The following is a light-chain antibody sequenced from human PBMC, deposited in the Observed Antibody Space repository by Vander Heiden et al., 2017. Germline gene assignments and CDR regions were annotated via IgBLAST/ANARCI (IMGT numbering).Light chain of an antibody. V-gene: IGLV2-23*02. CDR1: SSDVGNYNL. J-gene: IGLJ1*01. Sequence: QSALTQPASVSGSPGQSITLSCTGTSSDVGNYNLVSWYQQHPGKAPKVMIYEVSKRPSGISDRFSGSKSANTASLTISGLQAEDEADYYCCSYAGSSTYVFGTGTRVTVL. CDR3: CSYAGSSTYV. CDR2: EVS.